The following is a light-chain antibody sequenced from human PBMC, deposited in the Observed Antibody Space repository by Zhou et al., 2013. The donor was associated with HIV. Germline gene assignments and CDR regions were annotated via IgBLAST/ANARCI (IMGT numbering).Light chain of an antibody. CDR1: QSIDGY. J-gene: IGKJ4*01. CDR2: TAS. V-gene: IGKV1-39*01. Sequence: DIQMTQSPSSLSASVGDRVTISCRASQSIDGYLNWYQQRPGKAPKLLIYTASNLQSGVPSRFSGSGYGTDFTLTISSLQPEDFATYYCQQSYSTPAFGGGTKVEIK. CDR3: QQSYSTPA.